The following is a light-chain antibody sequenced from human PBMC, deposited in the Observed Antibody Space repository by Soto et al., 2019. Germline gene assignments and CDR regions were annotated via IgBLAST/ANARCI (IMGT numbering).Light chain of an antibody. CDR1: SSDVGGYNY. V-gene: IGLV2-14*01. CDR2: DVS. Sequence: QSALTQPASVSGSPGQSITISCNGTSSDVGGYNYVSWYQQHPGRAPQLMIYDVSNRPSGVSNRFSGSRSGNTASLTISGLQTEDEADYYCSSYTSSSTVVFGGGTKLTVL. CDR3: SSYTSSSTVV. J-gene: IGLJ2*01.